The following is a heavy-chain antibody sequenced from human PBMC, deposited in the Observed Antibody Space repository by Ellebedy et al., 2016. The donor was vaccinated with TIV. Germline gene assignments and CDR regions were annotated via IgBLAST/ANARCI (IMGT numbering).Heavy chain of an antibody. CDR2: ISSSGSYF. V-gene: IGHV3-21*01. Sequence: GESLKISCAASGFTFSSYTINWVRQTPGKGLEWVSSISSSGSYFYYADSVKGRFTISRDNAKNSLYLQMNSLRVDDTAVYYCATSRARVYWGQGTLVTVSS. CDR1: GFTFSSYT. J-gene: IGHJ4*02. CDR3: ATSRARVY.